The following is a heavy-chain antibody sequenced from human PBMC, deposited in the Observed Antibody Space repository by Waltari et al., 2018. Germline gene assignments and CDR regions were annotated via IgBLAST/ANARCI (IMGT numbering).Heavy chain of an antibody. Sequence: LQLQESGPGLVKPSETLSLTCTVSGGSISSSSYYWGWIRQPPGKGLEWVSAISGSGGSTYYADSVKGRFTISRDNSKNTLYLQMNSLRAEDTAVYYCAQRSITIFGVVSGGAFDIWGQGTMVTVSS. CDR3: AQRSITIFGVVSGGAFDI. J-gene: IGHJ3*02. D-gene: IGHD3-3*01. CDR1: GGSISSSSYY. CDR2: ISGSGGST. V-gene: IGHV3-23*01.